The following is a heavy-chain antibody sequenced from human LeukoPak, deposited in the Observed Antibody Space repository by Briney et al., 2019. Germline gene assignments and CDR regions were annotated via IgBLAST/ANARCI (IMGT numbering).Heavy chain of an antibody. Sequence: GASVKVSCKASGGTFSSYAISWVRQAPGQGLEWMGRIIPILGIANYAQKCQGRVTITAGKSTSTAYMELSSLRSEDTAVYYCAVWYYYDSSGYYQPSDYWGQGTLVTVSS. V-gene: IGHV1-69*04. CDR2: IIPILGIA. J-gene: IGHJ4*02. CDR3: AVWYYYDSSGYYQPSDY. CDR1: GGTFSSYA. D-gene: IGHD3-22*01.